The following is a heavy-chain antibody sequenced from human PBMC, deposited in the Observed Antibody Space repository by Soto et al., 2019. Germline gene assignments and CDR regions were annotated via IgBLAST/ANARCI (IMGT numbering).Heavy chain of an antibody. V-gene: IGHV1-8*01. CDR1: GYTFTDYD. CDR3: ARGAHYDYVTGYYSLGY. D-gene: IGHD3-9*01. Sequence: QVQLVQSGAEVKKPGASVKVSCKASGYTFTDYDINWVRQATGQGLEWMGWMNPKSGNAAYAQKFQGRVTMTRNTSISTAYLELSSLRSEDTAVYYCARGAHYDYVTGYYSLGYWGQGTLVTVSS. CDR2: MNPKSGNA. J-gene: IGHJ4*02.